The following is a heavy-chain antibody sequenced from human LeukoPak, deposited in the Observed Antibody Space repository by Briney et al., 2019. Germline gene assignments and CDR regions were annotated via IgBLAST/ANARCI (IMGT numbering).Heavy chain of an antibody. J-gene: IGHJ5*02. CDR3: ARRFLTIDNWFDP. CDR1: GVSINSSSYY. D-gene: IGHD3-3*01. CDR2: IYYSGST. V-gene: IGHV4-39*01. Sequence: PSETLSLTCTVSGVSINSSSYYWGWIRQPPGKGLDWIGSIYYSGSTYYNPSLKSRVTISVDTSKNQFSLKLSSVTAADTALYYCARRFLTIDNWFDPWGQGTLDTVSS.